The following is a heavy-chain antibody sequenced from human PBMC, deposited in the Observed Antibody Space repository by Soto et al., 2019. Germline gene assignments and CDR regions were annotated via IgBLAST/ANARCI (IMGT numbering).Heavy chain of an antibody. D-gene: IGHD6-19*01. Sequence: SQTLSLTCTVSGGSISSSSYYWGWIRQPPGKGLEWIGSIYYSGSTYYNPSLKSRVTISVDTSKNQFSLKLSSVTAADTAVYYCARLPRQWLAKYFDYWGQGTLVTVSS. CDR3: ARLPRQWLAKYFDY. CDR2: IYYSGST. V-gene: IGHV4-39*01. J-gene: IGHJ4*02. CDR1: GGSISSSSYY.